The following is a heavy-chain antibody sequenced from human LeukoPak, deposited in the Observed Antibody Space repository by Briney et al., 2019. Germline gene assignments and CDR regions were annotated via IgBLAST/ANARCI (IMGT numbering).Heavy chain of an antibody. CDR3: ARNPTL. CDR1: GXSITNNHW. J-gene: IGHJ4*02. CDR2: IYHSGNT. V-gene: IGHV4-4*02. Sequence: PSETLSLTCAVSGXSITNNHWWSWVRPPPGKGLEWIGEIYHSGNTNYNPSLKSRVTISVDKSKNQFSLELTSVTAADTAVYYCARNPTLWGQGTLVTVSS.